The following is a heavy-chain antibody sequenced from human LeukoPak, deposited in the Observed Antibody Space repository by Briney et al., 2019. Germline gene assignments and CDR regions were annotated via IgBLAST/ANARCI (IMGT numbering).Heavy chain of an antibody. CDR2: IYYSGST. Sequence: SETLSLTCTVSGGSISSGGYYWSWIRQHPGKGLEWIGYIYYSGSTYYNPSLKSRVTISVDTSKNQFSLMLSSVTAADTAVYYCARAFAGYCSGGSCYSGATKGYYYYGMDVWGQGTTVTVSS. J-gene: IGHJ6*02. CDR3: ARAFAGYCSGGSCYSGATKGYYYYGMDV. CDR1: GGSISSGGYY. V-gene: IGHV4-31*03. D-gene: IGHD2-15*01.